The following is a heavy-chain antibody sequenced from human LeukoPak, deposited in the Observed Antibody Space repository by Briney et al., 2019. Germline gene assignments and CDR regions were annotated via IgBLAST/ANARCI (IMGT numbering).Heavy chain of an antibody. CDR1: GFTFSNYG. V-gene: IGHV3-23*01. Sequence: GGSLRLSCAASGFTFSNYGMRWVRQAPGKGLEWVSIISGSGSSTYNAGSVKGRFTISRDNSNNTLYLQMNSLRAEDTAVYYCAKTESPAAIRAGSDYWGQGTLVTVSS. J-gene: IGHJ4*02. D-gene: IGHD2-2*02. CDR2: ISGSGSST. CDR3: AKTESPAAIRAGSDY.